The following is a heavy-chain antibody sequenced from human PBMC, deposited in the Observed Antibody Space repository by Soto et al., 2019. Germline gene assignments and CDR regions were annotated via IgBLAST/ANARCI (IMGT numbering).Heavy chain of an antibody. CDR2: IYYSGST. Sequence: SETLSLTCTVSGGSISSGGYYWSWIRQHPGKGLEWIGYIYYSGSTNYNPSLKSRVIISVDTSKNQFSLRLTSVTAADTAVYYCARDAPGVAPYWGQGTLVTVSS. J-gene: IGHJ4*02. V-gene: IGHV4-31*02. CDR1: GGSISSGGYY. CDR3: ARDAPGVAPY. D-gene: IGHD2-15*01.